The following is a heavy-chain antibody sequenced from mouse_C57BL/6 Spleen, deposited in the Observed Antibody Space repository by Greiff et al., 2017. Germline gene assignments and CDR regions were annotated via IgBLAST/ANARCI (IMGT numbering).Heavy chain of an antibody. CDR3: ARSSIGYDGRGFDY. CDR1: GYTFTSYW. J-gene: IGHJ2*01. D-gene: IGHD2-3*01. V-gene: IGHV1-7*01. CDR2: INPSSGYT. Sequence: VQLQQSGAELAKPGASVKLSCKASGYTFTSYWMHWVKQRPGQGLEWIGYINPSSGYTKYNQKFKDKATLTADKSSSTAYMQLSNLTYEDSAVYDCARSSIGYDGRGFDYWGQGTTLTVSS.